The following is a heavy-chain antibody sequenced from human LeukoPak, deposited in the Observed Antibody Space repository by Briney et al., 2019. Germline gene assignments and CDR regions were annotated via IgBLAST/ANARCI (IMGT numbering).Heavy chain of an antibody. CDR3: ARGAIRGWLLYREEAAFDY. D-gene: IGHD3-3*01. J-gene: IGHJ4*02. V-gene: IGHV4-61*01. CDR2: IHYDGRT. CDR1: GDSVSNGISY. Sequence: PSETLSLTCTVSGDSVSNGISYWSWIRQPPGKRLEWIGYIHYDGRTNYNSSLKSRVAISVDSSKNQFSLKLSSVTAADTAVYYCARGAIRGWLLYREEAAFDYWGQGTLVTVSS.